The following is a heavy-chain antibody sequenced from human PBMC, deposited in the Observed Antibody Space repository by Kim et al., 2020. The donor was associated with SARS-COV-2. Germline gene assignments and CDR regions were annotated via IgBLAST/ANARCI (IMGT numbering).Heavy chain of an antibody. D-gene: IGHD3-9*01. CDR3: ARGALRYFDWLGGYFDY. V-gene: IGHV4-34*01. Sequence: RKSRVTISVDTSKNQFSLKRSSVTAADTAVYYCARGALRYFDWLGGYFDYWGQGTLVTVSS. J-gene: IGHJ4*02.